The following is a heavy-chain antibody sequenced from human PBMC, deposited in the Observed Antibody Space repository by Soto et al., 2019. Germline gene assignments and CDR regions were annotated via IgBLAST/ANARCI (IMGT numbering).Heavy chain of an antibody. J-gene: IGHJ4*02. CDR1: GFTFSSYG. CDR2: IWYDGSDK. CDR3: ATDCSGGSCLDY. V-gene: IGHV3-33*01. Sequence: PGGSLRLSCVASGFTFSSYGMHWVRQAPGKGLEWVAVIWYDGSDKYYADSVKGRFTISRDSSKNTLYLQMNSLRAEDTAVYFCATDCSGGSCLDYWGQGTLVTVSS. D-gene: IGHD2-15*01.